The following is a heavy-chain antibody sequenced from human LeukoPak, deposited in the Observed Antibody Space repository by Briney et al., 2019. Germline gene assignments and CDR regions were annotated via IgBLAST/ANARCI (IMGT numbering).Heavy chain of an antibody. CDR3: ARGYCSGGTCYGGPDY. CDR2: IGSAGDT. CDR1: GFTFSNYD. J-gene: IGHJ4*02. V-gene: IGHV3-13*01. Sequence: GGSLRLSCAASGFTFSNYDMHWVRQGTGKGLEWVSAIGSAGDTYYPGSVKGRFTISRENAKNSLYLQMNGLRAGDTAVYYCARGYCSGGTCYGGPDYWGQGTLVTVSS. D-gene: IGHD2-15*01.